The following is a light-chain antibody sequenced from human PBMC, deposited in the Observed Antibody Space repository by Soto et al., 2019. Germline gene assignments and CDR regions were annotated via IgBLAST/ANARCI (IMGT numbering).Light chain of an antibody. CDR3: AAWDGSLNGVL. J-gene: IGLJ2*01. Sequence: QSVLTQPPSASGTPGQRVTISCSGSNSNIGNNKVNWYQLVPGTAPKLLIYGNEERPSGVPGRFSGSKSGTSASLAISGLQSEDEADYYCAAWDGSLNGVLFGGGTKLTVL. CDR2: GNE. V-gene: IGLV1-44*01. CDR1: NSNIGNNK.